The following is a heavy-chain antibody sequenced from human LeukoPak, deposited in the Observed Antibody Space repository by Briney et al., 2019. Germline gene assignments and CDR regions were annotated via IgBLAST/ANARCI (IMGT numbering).Heavy chain of an antibody. CDR1: GGTFSSYA. D-gene: IGHD6-19*01. CDR2: IIPIFGTA. J-gene: IGHJ6*02. V-gene: IGHV1-69*13. Sequence: SVKVSCKASGGTFSSYAISWVRQAPGQGLEWMGGIIPIFGTANYAQKFQGRVTITADESTSTAYMELSSLRSEDTAVYYCARANGVAVAGYYYYGMDVWGQGTTVTVSS. CDR3: ARANGVAVAGYYYYGMDV.